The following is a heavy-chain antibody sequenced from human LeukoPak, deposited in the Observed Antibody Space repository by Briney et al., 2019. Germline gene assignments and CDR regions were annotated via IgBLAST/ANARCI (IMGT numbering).Heavy chain of an antibody. D-gene: IGHD2-2*01. J-gene: IGHJ6*03. Sequence: ASVKVSCKASGYTFTRYDINWVRQATGQGLEWMGWMNPNSGNTGYAQKFQGRVTMTRNTSISTAYMELSSLRSEDTAVYYCARGRKWYQLLSGYYMDVWGKGTTVTVSS. V-gene: IGHV1-8*01. CDR3: ARGRKWYQLLSGYYMDV. CDR1: GYTFTRYD. CDR2: MNPNSGNT.